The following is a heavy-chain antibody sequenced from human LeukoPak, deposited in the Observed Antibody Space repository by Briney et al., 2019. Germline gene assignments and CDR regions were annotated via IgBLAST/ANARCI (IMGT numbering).Heavy chain of an antibody. Sequence: GGTLRLSCAASGFTFSSYGMSWVRQAPGKGLEWVSAISGSGGSTYYADSVKGRFTISRDNSKNTLYLQMNSLRAEDTAVYYCAKDPGQWLVPLDYWGQGTLVTVSS. D-gene: IGHD6-19*01. J-gene: IGHJ4*02. CDR3: AKDPGQWLVPLDY. CDR2: ISGSGGST. V-gene: IGHV3-23*01. CDR1: GFTFSSYG.